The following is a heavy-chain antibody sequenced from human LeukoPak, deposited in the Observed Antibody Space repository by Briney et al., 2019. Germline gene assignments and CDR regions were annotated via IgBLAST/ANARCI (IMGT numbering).Heavy chain of an antibody. CDR1: GGTFSSYA. J-gene: IGHJ5*02. CDR3: ARESPMGGYGP. D-gene: IGHD3-16*01. CDR2: INTNTGNP. V-gene: IGHV7-4-1*02. Sequence: ASVKVSCKASGGTFSSYAISWVRQAPGQGLEWMGWINTNTGNPTYAQGFTGRFVFSLDTSASTAYLQISSLKAEDTAVYYCARESPMGGYGPWGQGTLVTVSS.